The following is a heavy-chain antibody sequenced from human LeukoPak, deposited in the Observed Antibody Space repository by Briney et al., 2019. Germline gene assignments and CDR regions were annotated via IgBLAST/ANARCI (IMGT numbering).Heavy chain of an antibody. V-gene: IGHV4-59*11. Sequence: SETLSLTCTVSGGSISSHYWSWIRQPPGKGLEWIGYIYYSGSTDYNPSLKSRVTISVDTSKNQFSLKLSSVTAADTAVYYCARDQVVVVPAALNPYYYYGMDVWGQGTTVTVSS. CDR1: GGSISSHY. CDR2: IYYSGST. CDR3: ARDQVVVVPAALNPYYYYGMDV. J-gene: IGHJ6*02. D-gene: IGHD2-2*01.